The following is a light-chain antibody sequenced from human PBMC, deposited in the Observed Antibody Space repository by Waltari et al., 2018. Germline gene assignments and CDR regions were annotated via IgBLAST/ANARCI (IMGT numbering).Light chain of an antibody. CDR3: MQSTKDPWT. V-gene: IGKV2D-29*02. CDR2: KVA. Sequence: DILLTQSPLSLSVTPGETASISCRSNESLLHINGNTYFHWYLQKSGQSPRPLMFKVANRESGVPERFIGSGSGTDFTLQITRVEPEDVGVYFCMQSTKDPWTFGRGTKVEI. J-gene: IGKJ1*01. CDR1: ESLLHINGNTY.